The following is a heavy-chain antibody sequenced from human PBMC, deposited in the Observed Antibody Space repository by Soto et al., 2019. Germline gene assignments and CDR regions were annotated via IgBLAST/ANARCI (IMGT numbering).Heavy chain of an antibody. CDR2: INPSGGST. V-gene: IGHV1-46*01. D-gene: IGHD6-13*01. CDR1: GYTFTSYY. J-gene: IGHJ6*02. CDR3: ARAGPSISWDYYYYYGMDV. Sequence: ASVKVSCKASGYTFTSYYMHWVRQAPGQGLEWMGIINPSGGSTSYAQKFQGRVTMTRDTSTSTVYMELSSLRSEDTAVYYCARAGPSISWDYYYYYGMDVWGQGTTVTVSS.